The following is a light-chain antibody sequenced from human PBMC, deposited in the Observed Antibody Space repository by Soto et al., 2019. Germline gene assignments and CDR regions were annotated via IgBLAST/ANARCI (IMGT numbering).Light chain of an antibody. V-gene: IGKV3D-15*01. CDR2: GAS. CDR1: HSVSRTY. J-gene: IGKJ5*01. Sequence: EIVLTQSPGTLSLSPGESATLSCRASHSVSRTYLAWYQQKPGQAPRLLIYGASTRATGIPARFSGSGSGTEFTLTISSLQSEDFAVYYCQQYDNWPPITFGQGTRLEIK. CDR3: QQYDNWPPIT.